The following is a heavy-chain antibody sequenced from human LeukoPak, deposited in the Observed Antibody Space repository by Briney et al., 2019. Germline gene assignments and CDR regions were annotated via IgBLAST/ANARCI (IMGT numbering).Heavy chain of an antibody. J-gene: IGHJ4*02. V-gene: IGHV1-2*02. Sequence: ASVKVSCKASGYTFTGYYMHWVRQAPGQGLEWMGWINPNSGGTNYAQKFQGRVTMTRDTSISTAYMELSRLRSDDTAVYYCARGHCSSTSCYSLDYWGQGTLVTVSS. CDR3: ARGHCSSTSCYSLDY. CDR1: GYTFTGYY. CDR2: INPNSGGT. D-gene: IGHD2-2*01.